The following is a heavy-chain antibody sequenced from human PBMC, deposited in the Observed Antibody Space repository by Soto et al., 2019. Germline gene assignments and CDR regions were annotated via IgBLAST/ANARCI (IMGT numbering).Heavy chain of an antibody. D-gene: IGHD6-19*01. J-gene: IGHJ4*02. V-gene: IGHV1-8*02. Sequence: ASVKVSCKASGYTFTSYAIHWVRQATGQGLEWMGWMNPNSGNTGYAQKFQGRVTMTRNTSISTAYMELSSLRSEDTAVYYCARERGASSPFDYWGQGTLVTVSS. CDR3: ARERGASSPFDY. CDR1: GYTFTSYA. CDR2: MNPNSGNT.